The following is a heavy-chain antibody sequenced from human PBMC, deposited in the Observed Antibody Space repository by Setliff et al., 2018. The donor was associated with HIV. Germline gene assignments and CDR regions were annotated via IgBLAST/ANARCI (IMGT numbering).Heavy chain of an antibody. V-gene: IGHV3-53*01. CDR2: VYSGGST. CDR1: GFTVSSNY. Sequence: GGSLRLSCAASGFTVSSNYMSWVRQAPGKGLEWVSVVYSGGSTYYADSVKGRFTISRDNSKNTLYLQMNSLRAEDTAVYYCAGAYYYESSGYYWVYWGQGTPVTVSS. J-gene: IGHJ4*02. CDR3: AGAYYYESSGYYWVY. D-gene: IGHD3-22*01.